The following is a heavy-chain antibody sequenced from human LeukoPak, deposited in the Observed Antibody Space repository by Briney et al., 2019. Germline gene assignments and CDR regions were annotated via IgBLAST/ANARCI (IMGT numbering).Heavy chain of an antibody. CDR1: GFTFSSYG. J-gene: IGHJ4*02. D-gene: IGHD2-2*01. Sequence: GGSLRLSCAASGFTFSSYGMHWVRQAPGKGLEWVAIISYDGSNKYYADSVKGRFTISRDNSMDTLYLQMNSLRAEDTAVYYCARPPHSCSSTSCYSQYWDQGTLVSVSS. V-gene: IGHV3-30*03. CDR2: ISYDGSNK. CDR3: ARPPHSCSSTSCYSQY.